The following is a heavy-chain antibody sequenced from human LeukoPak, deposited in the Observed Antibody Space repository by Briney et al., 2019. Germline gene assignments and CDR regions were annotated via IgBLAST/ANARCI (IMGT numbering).Heavy chain of an antibody. CDR2: LRGSGRDT. CDR1: AFNLSRFA. Sequence: GESLRLSCTGSAFNLSRFAMTWVRQPPGKGLEWVSRLRGSGRDTYYADSVKGRFTISRDSSKSTLFLRMNSLRVEDTAVYYCAKVRPGYSHYFYFMDVWAEGTTVTVSS. J-gene: IGHJ6*03. D-gene: IGHD5-18*01. V-gene: IGHV3-23*01. CDR3: AKVRPGYSHYFYFMDV.